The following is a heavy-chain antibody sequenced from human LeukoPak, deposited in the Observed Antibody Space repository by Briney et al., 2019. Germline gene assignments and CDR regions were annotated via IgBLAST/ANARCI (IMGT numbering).Heavy chain of an antibody. Sequence: LETLSLTCTVSGGSISSYYWSWIRQPPGKGLEWIGYIYYTGSTNYNPSLKSRVTMSVDTSKNQFSLKLSSVTAADTAVYYCARHAYSGSYQHDYWGQGTLVTVSS. CDR2: IYYTGST. J-gene: IGHJ4*02. CDR3: ARHAYSGSYQHDY. D-gene: IGHD1-26*01. CDR1: GGSISSYY. V-gene: IGHV4-59*08.